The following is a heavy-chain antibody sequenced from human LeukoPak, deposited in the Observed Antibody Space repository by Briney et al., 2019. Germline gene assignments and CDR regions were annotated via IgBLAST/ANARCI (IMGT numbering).Heavy chain of an antibody. CDR3: ARDPVNPAVAGNSIDY. V-gene: IGHV3-30-3*01. CDR1: GFTFSSYA. CDR2: ISYDGSNK. D-gene: IGHD6-19*01. J-gene: IGHJ4*02. Sequence: PGGSLRLSCAAPGFTFSSYAMHWVRQAPGKGLEWVAVISYDGSNKYYADSVKGRFTISRDNSKNTLYLQMNSLRAEDTAVYYCARDPVNPAVAGNSIDYWGQGTLVTVSS.